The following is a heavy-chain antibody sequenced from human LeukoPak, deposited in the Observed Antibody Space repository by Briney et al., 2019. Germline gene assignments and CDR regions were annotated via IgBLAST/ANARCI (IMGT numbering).Heavy chain of an antibody. Sequence: GGSLRLSCAAFGFTFSSYDMNWVRQAPGKGLEWVSSLTTNSRYIYYADSVKGRFTISRDNAKNSLYLQMNSLRAEDTAVYYCAVATIKDYFDYWGQGTLVTVSS. D-gene: IGHD5-24*01. CDR1: GFTFSSYD. J-gene: IGHJ4*02. CDR3: AVATIKDYFDY. V-gene: IGHV3-21*01. CDR2: LTTNSRYI.